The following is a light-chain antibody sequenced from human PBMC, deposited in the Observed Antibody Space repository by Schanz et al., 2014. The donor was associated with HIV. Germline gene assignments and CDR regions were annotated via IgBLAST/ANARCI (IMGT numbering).Light chain of an antibody. V-gene: IGLV8-61*01. CDR1: SGSVSTSSY. CDR2: STN. J-gene: IGLJ3*02. Sequence: QAVVTQAPSFSVSPGGTVTLTCGLTSGSVSTSSYPSWFQQTPGQAPRTLIYSTNTRSSGVPVRFSGSILGNKAALTITGAQADDESHYYCVLYMGSGIWVFGGGTKLTVL. CDR3: VLYMGSGIWV.